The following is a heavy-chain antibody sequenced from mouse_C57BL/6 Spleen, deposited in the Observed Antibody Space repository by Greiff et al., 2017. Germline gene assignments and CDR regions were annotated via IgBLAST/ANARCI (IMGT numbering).Heavy chain of an antibody. CDR1: GFTLTDYY. CDR2: IRNKANGYTT. D-gene: IGHD1-2*01. Sequence: EVQGVESGGGLVQPGGSLCLSCAASGFTLTDYYMSWVRQPPGKALEWLGFIRNKANGYTTEYSASVKGLFTISRDNYQSILFLLMNALTAEASASYYCAILLYYGYYLDYWGQGTTLTVSS. CDR3: AILLYYGYYLDY. J-gene: IGHJ2*01. V-gene: IGHV7-3*01.